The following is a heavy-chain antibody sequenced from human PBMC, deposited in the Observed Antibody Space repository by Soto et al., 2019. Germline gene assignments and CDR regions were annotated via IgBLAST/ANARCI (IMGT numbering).Heavy chain of an antibody. CDR2: IYYSGST. CDR1: GGSISSYY. J-gene: IGHJ4*02. CDR3: ARGGPTVTTQY. V-gene: IGHV4-59*12. D-gene: IGHD4-17*01. Sequence: SETLSLTCTVSGGSISSYYWSWIRQPPGRGLEWIGDIYYSGSTNYNPSLKSRVTISVDTSKNQFSLKLSSVTAADTAVYYCARGGPTVTTQYWGQGTLVTVSS.